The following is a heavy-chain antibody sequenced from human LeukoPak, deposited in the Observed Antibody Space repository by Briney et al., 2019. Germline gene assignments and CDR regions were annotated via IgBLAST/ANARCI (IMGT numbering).Heavy chain of an antibody. CDR2: IYHSGST. D-gene: IGHD3-10*01. Sequence: SETLSLTCAVSGGSISSDVYSWSWIRQPPGKGLEWIGYIYHSGSTYYNPSLKSRVTISADRSKNQFSLKLSSVTAADTAVYYCARDKDDYGSGNHWFDPWGQGTLVTVSS. CDR3: ARDKDDYGSGNHWFDP. CDR1: GGSISSDVYS. V-gene: IGHV4-30-2*01. J-gene: IGHJ5*02.